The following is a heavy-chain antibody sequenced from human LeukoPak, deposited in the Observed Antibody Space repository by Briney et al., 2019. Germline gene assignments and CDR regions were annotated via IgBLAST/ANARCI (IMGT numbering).Heavy chain of an antibody. Sequence: SVKVSCKASGGTFSSYAISWVRQAPGQGLEWMGRIIPIFRIANYAQKFQGRVTITADKSTSTAYMELSSLRSEDTAVYYCARALYYYGSDPGYWGQGTLVTVSS. J-gene: IGHJ4*02. V-gene: IGHV1-69*04. CDR3: ARALYYYGSDPGY. CDR1: GGTFSSYA. CDR2: IIPIFRIA. D-gene: IGHD3-10*01.